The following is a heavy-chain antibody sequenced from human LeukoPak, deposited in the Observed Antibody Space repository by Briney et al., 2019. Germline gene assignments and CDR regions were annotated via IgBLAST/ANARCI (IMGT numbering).Heavy chain of an antibody. Sequence: SETLSLTCTVSGGSISSYYWSWIRQPPGKGLEWIGYIYYSGTTNYNPSLKSRVTISVDTSKDQFSLKLSSVTAADTAVYYCARGAYTAAAQYGYWGQGTLVTVSS. CDR3: ARGAYTAAAQYGY. CDR2: IYYSGTT. D-gene: IGHD6-13*01. V-gene: IGHV4-59*13. CDR1: GGSISSYY. J-gene: IGHJ4*02.